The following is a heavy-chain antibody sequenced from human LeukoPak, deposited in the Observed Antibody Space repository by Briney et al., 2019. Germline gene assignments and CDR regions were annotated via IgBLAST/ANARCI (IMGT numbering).Heavy chain of an antibody. J-gene: IGHJ6*02. CDR3: AKSIRFCSSSACFAGYYNYGLHV. Sequence: GGSLRLYCAASGFTFSSFAMHWVRQAPDKGLEWVAVMSHDGDSQYYADSVKGRFTISRDNSKNTLDLQMHRLRPEDTAVYYCAKSIRFCSSSACFAGYYNYGLHVWGQGTTVIVSS. D-gene: IGHD2-2*01. CDR2: MSHDGDSQ. CDR1: GFTFSSFA. V-gene: IGHV3-30*18.